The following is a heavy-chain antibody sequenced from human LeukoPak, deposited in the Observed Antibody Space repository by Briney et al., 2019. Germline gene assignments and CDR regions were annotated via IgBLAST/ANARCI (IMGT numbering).Heavy chain of an antibody. Sequence: ASVKVSCKASGYTFTSYGISWVRQAPGQGLEWMGWINPNSGGTNYAQKFQGWVTMTRDTSISTAYMELSRLRSDDTAVYYCARALYHWFDPWGQGTLVTVSS. J-gene: IGHJ5*02. CDR3: ARALYHWFDP. V-gene: IGHV1-2*04. CDR2: INPNSGGT. CDR1: GYTFTSYG.